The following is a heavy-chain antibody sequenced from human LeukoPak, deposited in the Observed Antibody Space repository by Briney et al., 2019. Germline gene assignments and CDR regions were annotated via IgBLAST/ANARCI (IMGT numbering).Heavy chain of an antibody. Sequence: GGSLRLSCAASGFTFSSYAMHWVRQAPGKGLEWVAVISYDGSNKYYADSVKGRFTISRDNSKNTLYLQMNSLRAEDTAVYYCARDGDTAMDPYYYYYMDVWGKGTTVTVSS. D-gene: IGHD5-18*01. CDR3: ARDGDTAMDPYYYYYMDV. CDR1: GFTFSSYA. J-gene: IGHJ6*03. CDR2: ISYDGSNK. V-gene: IGHV3-30-3*01.